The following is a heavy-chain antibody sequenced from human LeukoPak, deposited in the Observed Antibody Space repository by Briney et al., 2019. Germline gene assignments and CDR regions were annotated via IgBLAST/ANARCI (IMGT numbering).Heavy chain of an antibody. J-gene: IGHJ4*02. D-gene: IGHD5-24*01. Sequence: GGSLRLSCVASGFPFSSYWMTWVRQAPGEGLEWVANIKQDGSKKSYVDSVKGRFTISRDNAKNSLYLQMNSLRAEDTAIYYCTRVGYIDEGIDYWGQGTLVTVSS. CDR1: GFPFSSYW. CDR3: TRVGYIDEGIDY. V-gene: IGHV3-7*04. CDR2: IKQDGSKK.